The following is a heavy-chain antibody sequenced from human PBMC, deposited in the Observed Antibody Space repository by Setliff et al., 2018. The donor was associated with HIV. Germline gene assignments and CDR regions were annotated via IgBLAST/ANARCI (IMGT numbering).Heavy chain of an antibody. CDR3: ASLGGLLYTSSSLRGVDY. CDR2: ISSSSSYI. J-gene: IGHJ4*02. CDR1: GFTFSSYS. D-gene: IGHD6-6*01. V-gene: IGHV3-21*01. Sequence: SLRLSCAASGFTFSSYSMNWVRQAPGKGLEWVSSISSSSSYIYYADSVKGRFTISRENAKNSLYLQMNSLRAEDTAVYYCASLGGLLYTSSSLRGVDYWGQGTLVTVSS.